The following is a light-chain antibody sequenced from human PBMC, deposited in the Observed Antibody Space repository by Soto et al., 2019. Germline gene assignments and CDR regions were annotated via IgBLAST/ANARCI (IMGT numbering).Light chain of an antibody. J-gene: IGKJ1*01. V-gene: IGKV3-11*01. CDR3: QQPGNLPKT. Sequence: SPATLPCAPGEPSNLTCRPSHSVSSFFAWYQQKPDQAPRLLIYGASIRATGIPARFSGSGSGTDFTLTISILEAEDFTLYYCQQPGNLPKTSAQRTKVDI. CDR1: HSVSSF. CDR2: GAS.